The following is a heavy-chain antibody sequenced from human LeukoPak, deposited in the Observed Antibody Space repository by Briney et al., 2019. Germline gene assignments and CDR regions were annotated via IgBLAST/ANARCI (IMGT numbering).Heavy chain of an antibody. CDR1: GGTFSIYA. J-gene: IGHJ3*02. V-gene: IGHV1-69*05. CDR2: IIPIFGTA. Sequence: SVKVSCKASGGTFSIYAISWVRQAPGQGLEWMGGIIPIFGTANYAQKLQGRVTMTTDTSTSTAHMELRSLRSDDTAVYYCAREGGIVGPDDAFDIWGQGTMVTVSS. CDR3: AREGGIVGPDDAFDI. D-gene: IGHD1-26*01.